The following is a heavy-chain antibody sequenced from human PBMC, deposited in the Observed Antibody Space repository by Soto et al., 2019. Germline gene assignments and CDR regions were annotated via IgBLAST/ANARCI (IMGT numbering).Heavy chain of an antibody. J-gene: IGHJ4*02. Sequence: PWWSLRLSCAGSGLTFRNDWLSWGRQAPGKGLEWVANINQDGSERYYVDSVRGRFTISRDNVENSLYLQLNSLRPEDTAVYYCAVYGYGVSAAAYWGQGTLVTVSS. CDR3: AVYGYGVSAAAY. CDR1: GLTFRNDW. V-gene: IGHV3-7*03. CDR2: INQDGSER. D-gene: IGHD4-17*01.